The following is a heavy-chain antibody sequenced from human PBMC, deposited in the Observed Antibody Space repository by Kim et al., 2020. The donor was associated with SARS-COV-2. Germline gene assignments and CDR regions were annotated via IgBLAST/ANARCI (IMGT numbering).Heavy chain of an antibody. V-gene: IGHV3-74*01. Sequence: GRNQTYADAVKGRCTGARDNAKNTLYLQMNSLRAEDTAVYYCARSRELDVWGQGTTVTVSS. CDR3: ARSRELDV. CDR2: GRNQ. D-gene: IGHD2-2*01. J-gene: IGHJ6*02.